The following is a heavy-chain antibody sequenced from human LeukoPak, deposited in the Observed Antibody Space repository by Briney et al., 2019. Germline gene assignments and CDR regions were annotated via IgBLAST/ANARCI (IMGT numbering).Heavy chain of an antibody. D-gene: IGHD2-21*01. J-gene: IGHJ6*01. CDR1: GFTFSDYW. CDR2: IKEDGSEE. V-gene: IGHV3-7*02. Sequence: PGGSLRLSCAASGFTFSDYWMSWVRQAPGKGLEWVSDIKEDGSEEYYVDSVKGRFTISRDNAKNSLYLQMNSLRVKDTALYYCVCHVVLSVGYHYGLGVWGQGTTVTVSS. CDR3: VCHVVLSVGYHYGLGV.